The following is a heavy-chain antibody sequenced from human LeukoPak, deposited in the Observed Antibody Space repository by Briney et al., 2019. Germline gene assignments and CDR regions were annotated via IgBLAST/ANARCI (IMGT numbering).Heavy chain of an antibody. CDR3: ARAGVIAAAGRDYYGMDV. D-gene: IGHD6-13*01. CDR2: IYYSGST. Sequence: SETLSLTCTVSGGSISSSSYYWGWIRQPPGKGLEWIGSIYYSGSTYYNPSLKSRVTISVDTSKNQFSLKLSSVTAADTAVYYCARAGVIAAAGRDYYGMDVWGQGTTVTVSS. V-gene: IGHV4-39*07. CDR1: GGSISSSSYY. J-gene: IGHJ6*02.